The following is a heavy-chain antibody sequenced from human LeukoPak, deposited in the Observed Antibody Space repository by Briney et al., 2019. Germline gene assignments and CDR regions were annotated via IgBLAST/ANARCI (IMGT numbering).Heavy chain of an antibody. Sequence: GGSLRLSCAASGFTFSSYWMSWVRQAPGKGLEWVANIKQDGSEKYYVDSVKGRFTISRDNAKNSLYLQMNSLRAEDTAVYYCARLVRRYFDWLNDAFDIWGQGTMVTVSS. CDR2: IKQDGSEK. V-gene: IGHV3-7*01. CDR1: GFTFSSYW. D-gene: IGHD3-9*01. J-gene: IGHJ3*02. CDR3: ARLVRRYFDWLNDAFDI.